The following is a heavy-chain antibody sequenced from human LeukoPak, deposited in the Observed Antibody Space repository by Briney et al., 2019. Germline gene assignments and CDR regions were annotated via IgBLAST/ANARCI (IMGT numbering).Heavy chain of an antibody. CDR2: IKSDGSST. J-gene: IGHJ4*02. V-gene: IGHV3-74*01. Sequence: GGSLRLSCAASGFTFTNYWMHWVRQVPGKGLVWVSRIKSDGSSTHYADSAKGRFTISRDNARNTLYLQMNSLRAEDTAVYYCASELRLGYWGQGILVTVSS. CDR1: GFTFTNYW. CDR3: ASELRLGY. D-gene: IGHD3-10*01.